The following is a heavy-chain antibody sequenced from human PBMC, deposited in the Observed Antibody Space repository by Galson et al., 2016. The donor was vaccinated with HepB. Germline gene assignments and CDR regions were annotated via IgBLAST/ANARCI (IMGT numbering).Heavy chain of an antibody. CDR1: GFIFSTSW. V-gene: IGHV3-7*02. D-gene: IGHD1-1*01. CDR2: IQQDGNQK. CDR3: ARSVEGHFDY. Sequence: SLRLSCAASGFIFSTSWMTWVRQAPGKGLEWVATIQQDGNQKYYVGSVKGRFTISRDNAKNSLYLQMNTLRADDTAVYYCARSVEGHFDYWGQGILVTVSS. J-gene: IGHJ4*02.